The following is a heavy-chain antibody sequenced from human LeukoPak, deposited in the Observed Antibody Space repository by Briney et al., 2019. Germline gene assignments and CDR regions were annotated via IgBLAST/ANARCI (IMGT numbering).Heavy chain of an antibody. Sequence: GRSLRLSCAASGFTFSSYAMHWVRQAPGKGLEWVAVISYDGRNKYYPDSVKGRFTISRDNSKNTLYLQMNSLRAEGTAVYYCARDQGSSSLLLLFGRLDYWGQGTLVTVSS. CDR3: ARDQGSSSLLLLFGRLDY. V-gene: IGHV3-30*04. CDR2: ISYDGRNK. J-gene: IGHJ4*02. D-gene: IGHD6-13*01. CDR1: GFTFSSYA.